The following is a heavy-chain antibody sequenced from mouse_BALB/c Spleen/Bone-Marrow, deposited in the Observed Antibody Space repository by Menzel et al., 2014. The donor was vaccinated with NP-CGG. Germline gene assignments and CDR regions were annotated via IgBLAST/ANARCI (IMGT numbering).Heavy chain of an antibody. J-gene: IGHJ2*01. CDR2: ISSGGST. D-gene: IGHD2-4*01. CDR3: ARDDYDDQYYFDH. CDR1: GFTFSSYA. V-gene: IGHV5-6-5*01. Sequence: EVQRVESGGGLVKPGGSLKLSCAASGFTFSSYAMSWVRQTPEKRLEWVASISSGGSTYYPDSVKGRFTISRDNARSILYLQMSSLRSEDTAMYYCARDDYDDQYYFDHWAQGTTLTVSS.